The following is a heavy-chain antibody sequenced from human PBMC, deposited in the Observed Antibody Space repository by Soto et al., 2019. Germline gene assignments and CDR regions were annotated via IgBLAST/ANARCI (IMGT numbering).Heavy chain of an antibody. D-gene: IGHD2-2*01. CDR3: ARERQYEPLLY. CDR2: VSAYNRNT. CDR1: GYTFTNYG. J-gene: IGHJ4*02. Sequence: QVQLVQSGVEVKKPGASVKVSCQASGYTFTNYGITWLRQAPGQGLEWMGWVSAYNRNTNYAQRFQDRVTRTTDTSTRTAYMELRNPKSDDTAIYCCARERQYEPLLYWGQGTLVTVSS. V-gene: IGHV1-18*01.